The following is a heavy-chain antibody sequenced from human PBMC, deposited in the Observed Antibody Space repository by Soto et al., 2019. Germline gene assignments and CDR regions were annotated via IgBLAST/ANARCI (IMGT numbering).Heavy chain of an antibody. J-gene: IGHJ4*02. D-gene: IGHD3-22*01. CDR2: ISYDGSNK. V-gene: IGHV3-30-3*01. Sequence: GGALRLSCAAAGFTFSSYAMHWVRQAPGKGLEWVAVISYDGSNKRYADSVKGRFTISRDNSKSTLYLQMNSLRAEDTAVSYCARASITMIDPDAYYFDYWGQGTLVTVSS. CDR1: GFTFSSYA. CDR3: ARASITMIDPDAYYFDY.